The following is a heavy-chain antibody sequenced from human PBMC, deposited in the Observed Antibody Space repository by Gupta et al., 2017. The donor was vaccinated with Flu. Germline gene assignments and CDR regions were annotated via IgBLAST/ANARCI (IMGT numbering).Heavy chain of an antibody. Sequence: EVHLVESGGNSVEPGGSLRLSCSASGFYFDNSWMTWVRQAPGKGLEWVGRLKNQRDGGTISYAAPVQGRFIIARDASRNMLFLEMNNLSVGDTAVYFCATDSPPGFWGQGTLVNVS. J-gene: IGHJ4*02. D-gene: IGHD3-9*01. CDR2: LKNQRDGGTI. V-gene: IGHV3-15*05. CDR3: ATDSPPGF. CDR1: GFYFDNSW.